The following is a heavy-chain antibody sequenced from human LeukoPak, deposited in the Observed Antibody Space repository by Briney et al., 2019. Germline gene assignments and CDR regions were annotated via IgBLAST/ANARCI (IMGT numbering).Heavy chain of an antibody. J-gene: IGHJ5*02. V-gene: IGHV4-4*07. CDR3: ARLLRVGYCSTTTCNWFDP. D-gene: IGHD2-2*03. CDR1: GASISGYY. CDR2: IYTSGST. Sequence: SETLSLTCTVSGASISGYYWSWIRQPAGKGLEWIGRIYTSGSTNYNPSLKSRVTMSVDTSKNQFSLKLSSVTAADTAVYYCARLLRVGYCSTTTCNWFDPWGQGTLVTVSS.